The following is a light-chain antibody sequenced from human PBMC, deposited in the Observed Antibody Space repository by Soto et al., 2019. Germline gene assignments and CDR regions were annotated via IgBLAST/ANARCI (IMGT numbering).Light chain of an antibody. CDR2: EVS. CDR3: CSYAGSSTVV. V-gene: IGLV2-23*02. Sequence: QSASVSGSPGQSITISCTGTSSDVGSYSLVSWYQQHPGKAPKLMIYEVSKRPSGVSNRFSGSKSGNTASLTISGLQAEDEADYYCCSYAGSSTVVFGGGTKLTVL. J-gene: IGLJ2*01. CDR1: SSDVGSYSL.